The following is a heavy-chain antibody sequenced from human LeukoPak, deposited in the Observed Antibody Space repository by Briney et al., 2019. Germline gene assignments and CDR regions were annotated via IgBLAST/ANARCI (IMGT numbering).Heavy chain of an antibody. D-gene: IGHD3-22*01. CDR3: ARLRRNTDSSGFFYYYDY. J-gene: IGHJ4*02. Sequence: GGSLRLSCAASGFSFSSYSFNWVRQAPGKGLEWVSSINTVSSYIYYADSLKGRFTISRHNAKNSVYLQMDSLRAEDSAVYYCARLRRNTDSSGFFYYYDYWGQGTLVTVSS. CDR2: INTVSSYI. V-gene: IGHV3-21*06. CDR1: GFSFSSYS.